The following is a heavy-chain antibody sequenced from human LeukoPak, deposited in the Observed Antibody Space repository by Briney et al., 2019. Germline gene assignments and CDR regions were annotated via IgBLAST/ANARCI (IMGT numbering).Heavy chain of an antibody. CDR3: ARHSGP. J-gene: IGHJ5*02. V-gene: IGHV4-39*01. CDR1: GGSIRSSYYY. CDR2: IYDSGST. Sequence: SETLSLTCTVSGGSIRSSYYYWGWIRQPPGKGLEWIGSIYDSGSTYYNPSLKSRVTISVDTSKNQFSLKLNSVTATDTAVYYCARHSGPWGQGTLVTVSS. D-gene: IGHD7-27*01.